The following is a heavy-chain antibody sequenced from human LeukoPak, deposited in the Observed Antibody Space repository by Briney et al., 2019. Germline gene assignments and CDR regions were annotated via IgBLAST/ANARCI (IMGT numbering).Heavy chain of an antibody. CDR2: ISWSSNSV. V-gene: IGHV3-9*01. CDR3: VRDSSSGSYSYFYMDV. D-gene: IGHD3-10*01. CDR1: GFSFDDYV. J-gene: IGHJ6*03. Sequence: GRSLRLSCVASGFSFDDYVMHWVRQAPGKGLEWVSFISWSSNSVAYADSVRGRFIISRDNAKNSLYLQMNSLRAEDTALYYCVRDSSSGSYSYFYMDVWGIGTTVTVSS.